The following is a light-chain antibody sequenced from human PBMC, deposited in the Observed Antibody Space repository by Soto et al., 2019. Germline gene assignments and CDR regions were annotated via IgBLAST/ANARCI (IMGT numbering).Light chain of an antibody. V-gene: IGLV1-44*01. Sequence: QSVLTQPPSASGTPGQRVTISCSGSTSNIGSNTVKWYQQLPGTAPKLLIYSNNQRPSGVPDRFSGSRSGTSASLAISGLQSEDEADYYCATWDDSLDAAVFGGGTKLTVL. J-gene: IGLJ7*01. CDR1: TSNIGSNT. CDR2: SNN. CDR3: ATWDDSLDAAV.